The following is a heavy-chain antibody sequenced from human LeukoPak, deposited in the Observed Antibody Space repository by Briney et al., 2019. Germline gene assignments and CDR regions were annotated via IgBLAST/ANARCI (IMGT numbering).Heavy chain of an antibody. Sequence: ASVKLSCKAFGYTFTGYWMHWVRQAPGQGPEWMGVISPSGGSTIYAQKFKGRVTLTRDMSTSTDYLELSRLRSDDTAVYYCARGEGRGYDPLFDYWGQGTLVTVSS. CDR1: GYTFTGYW. V-gene: IGHV1-46*01. CDR2: ISPSGGST. CDR3: ARGEGRGYDPLFDY. J-gene: IGHJ4*02. D-gene: IGHD5-12*01.